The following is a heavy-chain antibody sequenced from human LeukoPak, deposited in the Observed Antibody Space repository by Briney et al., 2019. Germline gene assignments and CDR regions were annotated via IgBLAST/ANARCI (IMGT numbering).Heavy chain of an antibody. V-gene: IGHV3-20*04. CDR1: GFTFGDYD. CDR2: INWNGGST. D-gene: IGHD4-17*01. J-gene: IGHJ3*02. Sequence: GGSLRLSCAASGFTFGDYDMSWGRHAPGKGLEWVSGINWNGGSTGCADSVRGRFTFSRENAKNSLYLQMNSLRAEDTALYYCARDGDYGDYSDAFDIWGQGTMVSVSS. CDR3: ARDGDYGDYSDAFDI.